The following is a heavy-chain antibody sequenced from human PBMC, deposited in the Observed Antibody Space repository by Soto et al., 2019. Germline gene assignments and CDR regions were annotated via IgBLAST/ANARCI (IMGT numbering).Heavy chain of an antibody. CDR2: INTDGSTT. Sequence: GGSLRLSCAASGFTFNNYWMHWVRQAPGKGLVWVSHINTDGSTTTYADSVKGRFTISRDNARKTLYLQMTSLRAEDTAVYYCTRGGGGGLDYWGQGTLVTVSS. D-gene: IGHD2-15*01. V-gene: IGHV3-74*01. J-gene: IGHJ4*02. CDR1: GFTFNNYW. CDR3: TRGGGGGLDY.